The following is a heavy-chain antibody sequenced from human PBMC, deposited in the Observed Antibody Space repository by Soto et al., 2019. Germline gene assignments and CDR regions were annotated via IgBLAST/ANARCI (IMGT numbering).Heavy chain of an antibody. D-gene: IGHD1-26*01. CDR2: IIPIFGTA. J-gene: IGHJ6*02. V-gene: IGHV1-69*01. CDR1: GGTFSSYA. CDR3: ARDRDYIVGATLRYYYGMDV. Sequence: QVQLVQSGAAVTKPGSSVKVSCKASGGTFSSYAISWVRQAPGQGLEWMGGIIPIFGTANYAQKFQGRVTITADESTSTAYMELSSLRAEDTAVYYCARDRDYIVGATLRYYYGMDVWGQGTTVTVSS.